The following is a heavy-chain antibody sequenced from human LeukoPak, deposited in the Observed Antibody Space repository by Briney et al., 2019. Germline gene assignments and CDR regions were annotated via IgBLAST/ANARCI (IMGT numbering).Heavy chain of an antibody. V-gene: IGHV4-59*08. CDR2: IYDIGTT. CDR1: GGPLGRDF. Sequence: SETLSLTCTVSGGPLGRDFWTWIRQPPGKGLEWIGYIYDIGTTNYNPSLKSRVTIFVDTSRNQFSLNLTSVTAADTAVYYCARLYGSGPRGAFDIWGQGTLVTVSS. CDR3: ARLYGSGPRGAFDI. D-gene: IGHD3-10*01. J-gene: IGHJ3*02.